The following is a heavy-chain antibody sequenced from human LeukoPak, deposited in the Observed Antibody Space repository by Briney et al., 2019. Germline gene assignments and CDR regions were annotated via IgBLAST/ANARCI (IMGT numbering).Heavy chain of an antibody. Sequence: GRSLRLPCAASGFTFSSYAMHWVRQAPGKGLEWVAVISYDGSNKYYADSVKGRFTISRDNSKNTLYLQMNSLRAEDTAVYYCATLSSGVFDYWGQGTLVTVSS. CDR1: GFTFSSYA. CDR2: ISYDGSNK. V-gene: IGHV3-30*04. J-gene: IGHJ4*02. D-gene: IGHD6-19*01. CDR3: ATLSSGVFDY.